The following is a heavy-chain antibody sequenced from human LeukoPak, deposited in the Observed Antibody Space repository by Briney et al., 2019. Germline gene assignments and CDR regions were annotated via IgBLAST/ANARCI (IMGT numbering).Heavy chain of an antibody. J-gene: IGHJ4*02. V-gene: IGHV3-11*04. Sequence: GGSLRLSCAASGFTFSDYYMSWIRQAPGKGLEWVSYISSSGSTIYYADSVKGRFTISRDNAKNSLYLQMNSLRAEDTAGSDCAAAAGRGGLLNYWGQGTLVTVSS. CDR2: ISSSGSTI. D-gene: IGHD6-13*01. CDR3: AAAAGRGGLLNY. CDR1: GFTFSDYY.